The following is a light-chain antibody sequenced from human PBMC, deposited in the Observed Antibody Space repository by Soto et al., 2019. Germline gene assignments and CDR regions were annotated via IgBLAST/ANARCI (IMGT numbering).Light chain of an antibody. Sequence: DIQLTQSPSFLSASVGDRVTITCRSSQGISSYLAWYQQKPGKAPKLLIYDASSLESGVPSRFSGSGSGTEFTLTISSLQPDDFATYYCQQYNSYAYVTFGQGTKVDIK. V-gene: IGKV1-9*01. CDR3: QQYNSYAYVT. J-gene: IGKJ1*01. CDR1: QGISSY. CDR2: DAS.